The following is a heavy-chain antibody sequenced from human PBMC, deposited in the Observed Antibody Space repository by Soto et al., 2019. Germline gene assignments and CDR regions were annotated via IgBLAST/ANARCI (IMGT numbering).Heavy chain of an antibody. CDR1: GFTFSSYA. CDR2: ISYDGSNK. CDR3: VRGYCTTSPCSGDFQF. J-gene: IGHJ1*01. D-gene: IGHD2-15*01. V-gene: IGHV3-30-3*01. Sequence: GGSLRLSCAASGFTFSSYAMHWVRQAPGKGLEWVAVISYDGSNKYYADSVKGRFTISRDNSKNTPYLQMNSLRAEDTAVYFSVRGYCTTSPCSGDFQFWGQGTLVTVSS.